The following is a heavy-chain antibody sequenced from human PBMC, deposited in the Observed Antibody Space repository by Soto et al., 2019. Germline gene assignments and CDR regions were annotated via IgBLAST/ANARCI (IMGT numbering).Heavy chain of an antibody. CDR1: GGSISSYY. V-gene: IGHV4-59*01. CDR2: IYNSGST. CDR3: ARDGGPNCYGSGSHLSWFAP. D-gene: IGHD3-10*01. J-gene: IGHJ5*02. Sequence: QVQLQESGPGLVKPSETLSLTCTVSGGSISSYYWSWIRQPPGKGLEWLGYIYNSGSTNYNPSLKSRVTISVDTSKSQFSLKLSSVTAADTAVYYCARDGGPNCYGSGSHLSWFAPWGQGSLVTVSS.